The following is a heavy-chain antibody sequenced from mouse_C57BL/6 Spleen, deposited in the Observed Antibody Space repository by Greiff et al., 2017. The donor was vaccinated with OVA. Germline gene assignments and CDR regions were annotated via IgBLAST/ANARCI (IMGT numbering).Heavy chain of an antibody. CDR3: GYGNYEFAY. CDR1: GYTFTSYW. D-gene: IGHD2-1*01. J-gene: IGHJ3*01. CDR2: INPSSGYT. V-gene: IGHV1-7*01. Sequence: VQRVEPGAELAKPGASVKLSCKASGYTFTSYWMHWVKQRPGQGLEWIGYINPSSGYTKYNQKFKDKATLTADKSSSTAYMQLSSLTYEDSAVYYCGYGNYEFAYWGQGTLVTVSA.